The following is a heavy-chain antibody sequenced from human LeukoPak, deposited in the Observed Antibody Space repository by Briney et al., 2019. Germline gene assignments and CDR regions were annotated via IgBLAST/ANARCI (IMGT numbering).Heavy chain of an antibody. CDR2: INPAGGST. Sequence: ASVKVSCKASGYTGTSYYIHWVRQAPGQGLEWMGIINPAGGSTTYAQKFQGSRLTLTRDTSTSTVYMELSSLRSEDTAVYYCARGRGVHDSHTYDYFDYWGQGTLVTVSS. D-gene: IGHD3-22*01. V-gene: IGHV1-46*01. CDR1: GYTGTSYY. CDR3: ARGRGVHDSHTYDYFDY. J-gene: IGHJ4*02.